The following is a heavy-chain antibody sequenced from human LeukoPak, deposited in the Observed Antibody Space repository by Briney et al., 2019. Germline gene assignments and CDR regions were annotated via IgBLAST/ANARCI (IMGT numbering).Heavy chain of an antibody. V-gene: IGHV4-61*08. CDR1: GGSISSGDYY. J-gene: IGHJ1*01. CDR2: ISYSGST. Sequence: SETLSLTCTVSGGSISSGDYYWSWIRQPPGKGLEWIGYISYSGSTNYNPSLKSRVTISVDTSKNQFSLKLSSVTAADTAVYYCARGSSLYYYDSSGYSFQHWGQGTLVTVSS. D-gene: IGHD3-22*01. CDR3: ARGSSLYYYDSSGYSFQH.